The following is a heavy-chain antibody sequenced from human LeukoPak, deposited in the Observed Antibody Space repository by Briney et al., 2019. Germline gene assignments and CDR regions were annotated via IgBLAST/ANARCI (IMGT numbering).Heavy chain of an antibody. CDR1: GGSISSYY. D-gene: IGHD6-19*01. V-gene: IGHV4-59*12. Sequence: SETLSLTCTVSGGSISSYYWSWIRQPPGKGLEWIGYIYYSGSTNYNPSLKSRVTISVDTSKNQFSLKLSSVTAADTAVYYCARRPKRGIAVAGLYYFDYWGQGTLVTVSS. J-gene: IGHJ4*02. CDR2: IYYSGST. CDR3: ARRPKRGIAVAGLYYFDY.